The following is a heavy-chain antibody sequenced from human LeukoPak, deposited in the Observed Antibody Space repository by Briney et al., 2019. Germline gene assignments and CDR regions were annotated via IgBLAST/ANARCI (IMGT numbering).Heavy chain of an antibody. Sequence: ASVKVSCKASGGTFSSYAISWVRQAPGQGLEWMGWISAYNGNTNYAQKLQGRVTMTTDTSTSTAYMELRSLRSDDTAVYYCARDRVLRYFDWFADDAFDIWGQGTMVTVSS. V-gene: IGHV1-18*01. CDR3: ARDRVLRYFDWFADDAFDI. D-gene: IGHD3-9*01. J-gene: IGHJ3*02. CDR1: GGTFSSYA. CDR2: ISAYNGNT.